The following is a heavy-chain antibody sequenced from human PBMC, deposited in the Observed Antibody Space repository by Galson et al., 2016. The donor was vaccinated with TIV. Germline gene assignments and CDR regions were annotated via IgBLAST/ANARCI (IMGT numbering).Heavy chain of an antibody. D-gene: IGHD3-22*01. CDR3: ARDRYFDASGYYYYYYGRDV. Sequence: SLRLSCAASGITVAANYMSWVRQTPGGGLEWVATIYSAGETFYADSVKGRFTISRDASKNTLHLQMNSLGPDDTAVYYCARDRYFDASGYYYYYYGRDVWGQGTTVTVSS. CDR1: GITVAANY. J-gene: IGHJ6*02. V-gene: IGHV3-66*02. CDR2: IYSAGET.